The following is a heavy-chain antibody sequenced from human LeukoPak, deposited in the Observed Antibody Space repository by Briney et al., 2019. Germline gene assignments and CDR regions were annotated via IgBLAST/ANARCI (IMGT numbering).Heavy chain of an antibody. CDR2: ISGSGGST. CDR1: GFTFSSYA. V-gene: IGHV3-23*01. D-gene: IGHD2-2*01. J-gene: IGHJ6*02. Sequence: GGSLRLSCAASGFTFSSYAMSWVRQAPGKGRGGVSAISGSGGSTYYADSVKGRFTISRDNSKNTLYLQMNSLRAEDTAVYYCAKDTIVVVPAASYYYGMDVWGQGTTVTVS. CDR3: AKDTIVVVPAASYYYGMDV.